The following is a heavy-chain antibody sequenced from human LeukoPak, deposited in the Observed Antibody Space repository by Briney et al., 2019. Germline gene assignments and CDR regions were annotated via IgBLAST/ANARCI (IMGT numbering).Heavy chain of an antibody. V-gene: IGHV4-30-2*03. CDR2: IYHSGST. Sequence: SQTLSLTCAVSGGSISSGGYSWSWIRQPPGKGLEWIGYIYHSGSTYYNPSLKSRVTISVDTSKNQFSLKLSSVTAADTAVYYCARRATDMVTFDYWGQGTLVTVSS. CDR3: ARRATDMVTFDY. CDR1: GGSISSGGYS. D-gene: IGHD5-18*01. J-gene: IGHJ4*02.